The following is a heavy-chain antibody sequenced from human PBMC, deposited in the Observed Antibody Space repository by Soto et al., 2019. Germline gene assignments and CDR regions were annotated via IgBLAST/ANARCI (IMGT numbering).Heavy chain of an antibody. CDR1: GFTFSSDC. CDR3: AKDTPQLRFLEWLSHPGPGGMDV. J-gene: IGHJ6*02. D-gene: IGHD3-3*01. V-gene: IGHV3-30*18. CDR2: ISYDGSNK. Sequence: GGSLRLSCSASGFTFSSDCMHWVRQAPGKGLEWVAVISYDGSNKYYADSVKGRFTISRDNSKNTLYLQMNSLRAEDTAVYYCAKDTPQLRFLEWLSHPGPGGMDVWGQGTTVTVSS.